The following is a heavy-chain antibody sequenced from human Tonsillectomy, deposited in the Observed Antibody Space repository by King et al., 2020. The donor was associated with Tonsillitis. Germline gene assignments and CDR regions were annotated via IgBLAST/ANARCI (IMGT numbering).Heavy chain of an antibody. J-gene: IGHJ3*02. CDR3: AREPMISYFFDAFEI. CDR1: GFTFSSYD. D-gene: IGHD3/OR15-3a*01. Sequence: VQLVESGGGLVQPGGSLRLSCAASGFTFSSYDMHWVRQVPGKGLEWVSAIGIGGDTYYAGSVKGRFSISRENAKNSLYLQMNSLRAGDTAVYYCAREPMISYFFDAFEIWGQGTMVTGSS. CDR2: IGIGGDT. V-gene: IGHV3-13*01.